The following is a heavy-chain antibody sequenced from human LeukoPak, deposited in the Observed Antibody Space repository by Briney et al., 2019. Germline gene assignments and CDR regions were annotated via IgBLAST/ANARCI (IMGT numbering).Heavy chain of an antibody. CDR3: ARSDVPVLFDY. V-gene: IGHV4-30-4*01. D-gene: IGHD3-10*02. CDR1: GGSISSGDYY. CDR2: IYYSGST. J-gene: IGHJ4*02. Sequence: KPSETLSLTCTVSGGSISSGDYYWSWIRQPPGKGLEWIGYIYYSGSTYYNPSLKSRVTISVDTSKNQFSLKLSSVTAADTAVYYCARSDVPVLFDYWGQGTLVTVSS.